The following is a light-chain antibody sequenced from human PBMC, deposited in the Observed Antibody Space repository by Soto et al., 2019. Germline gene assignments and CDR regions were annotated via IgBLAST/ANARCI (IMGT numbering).Light chain of an antibody. J-gene: IGKJ1*01. CDR3: QQSYDTVWT. V-gene: IGKV1-39*01. CDR2: AAS. Sequence: DIQMTQSPSSLSASAGDRVTITCRASQSIVSYLNWYQQKPWKAPNLLIYAASSLQSGVPSRFSGSGSGTDFTLTISSLQPEDFATYYCQQSYDTVWTFGQGTKVEIK. CDR1: QSIVSY.